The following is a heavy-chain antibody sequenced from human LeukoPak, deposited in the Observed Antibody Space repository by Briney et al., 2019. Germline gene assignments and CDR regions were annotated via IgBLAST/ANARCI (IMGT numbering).Heavy chain of an antibody. CDR3: ARGAVAYYYFDN. Sequence: SETLSLTCTVSGGSISSYYWSWIRQPPGKGLEWIGYMHYSGSTNYNPSLKSRVTISVDTSKNQFSLKLSSVTAADTAVYYCARGAVAYYYFDNWGQGTLVTVSS. CDR1: GGSISSYY. D-gene: IGHD6-19*01. J-gene: IGHJ4*02. V-gene: IGHV4-59*01. CDR2: MHYSGST.